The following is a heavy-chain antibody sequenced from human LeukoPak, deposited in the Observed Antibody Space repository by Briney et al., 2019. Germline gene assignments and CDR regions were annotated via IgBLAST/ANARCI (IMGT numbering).Heavy chain of an antibody. CDR2: IYSGGST. V-gene: IGHV3-53*04. Sequence: GGSLRLSCAASGFTVSSNYMSWVRQAPGKGLEWVSVIYSGGSTYYADSVKGRFTISRQNSKNTVDLQMNSLRPEDTAVYYCARDGRYCIITSCYGYYGMDVRGQGTTVTVSS. CDR1: GFTVSSNY. J-gene: IGHJ6*02. CDR3: ARDGRYCIITSCYGYYGMDV. D-gene: IGHD2-2*01.